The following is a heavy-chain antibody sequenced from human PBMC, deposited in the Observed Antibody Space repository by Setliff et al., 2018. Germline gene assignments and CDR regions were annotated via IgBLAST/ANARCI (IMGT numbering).Heavy chain of an antibody. Sequence: ASVKVSCKASGYIFNTFGINWMRRAPGQGLEWIGWISPYNGDTKYAQNLQGRVTLTTDTSTSTAYVEVRSLRSGDTAVYYCARSPPNRGVGQGHHMDVWGKGTTVTVS. D-gene: IGHD1-26*01. CDR1: GYIFNTFG. J-gene: IGHJ6*03. CDR3: ARSPPNRGVGQGHHMDV. CDR2: ISPYNGDT. V-gene: IGHV1-18*01.